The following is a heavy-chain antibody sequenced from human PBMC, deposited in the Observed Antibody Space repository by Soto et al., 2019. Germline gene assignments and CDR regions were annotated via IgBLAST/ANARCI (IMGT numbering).Heavy chain of an antibody. CDR3: ARGITLPAPLDY. V-gene: IGHV1-24*01. D-gene: IGHD1-20*01. Sequence: ASVKVSCKVSGYTLTELSMHWVRQAPGKGLEWMGGFDPEDGETIYAQKFQGRVTMTTDTSTSTAYMELSSLRSDDTAVYYCARGITLPAPLDYWGQGTLVTGSS. J-gene: IGHJ4*02. CDR2: FDPEDGET. CDR1: GYTLTELS.